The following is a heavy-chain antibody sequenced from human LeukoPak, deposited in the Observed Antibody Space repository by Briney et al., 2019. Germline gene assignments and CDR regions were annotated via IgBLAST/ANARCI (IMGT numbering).Heavy chain of an antibody. D-gene: IGHD3-3*01. Sequence: GGSLRLSCAASGFTFSSYWMHWVRQAPGKGLVWVSRINSDGSSTSYADSVKGRFTISRDNAKNTLYLQMNGLRAEDTAVYYCARVNLRFDAFDIWGQGTMVTVSS. CDR1: GFTFSSYW. V-gene: IGHV3-74*01. J-gene: IGHJ3*02. CDR3: ARVNLRFDAFDI. CDR2: INSDGSST.